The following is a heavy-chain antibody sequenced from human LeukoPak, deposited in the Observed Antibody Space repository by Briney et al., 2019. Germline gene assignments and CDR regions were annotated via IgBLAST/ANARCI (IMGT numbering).Heavy chain of an antibody. CDR3: ARDGGYSYGYPLDY. D-gene: IGHD5-18*01. CDR2: ISSSSSYI. CDR1: GFTFSSYS. J-gene: IGHJ4*02. Sequence: GGSLRLSCAASGFTFSSYSMDWVRQAPGKGLEWVSSISSSSSYICYADSVKGRLTISRDNAKNSLYLQMNSLRAEDTAVYYCARDGGYSYGYPLDYWGQGPMHTVSS. V-gene: IGHV3-21*01.